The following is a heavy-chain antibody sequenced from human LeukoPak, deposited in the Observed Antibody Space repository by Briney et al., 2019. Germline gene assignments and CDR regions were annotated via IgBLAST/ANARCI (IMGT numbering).Heavy chain of an antibody. J-gene: IGHJ5*02. D-gene: IGHD3-10*01. CDR3: AVQTHVLLWFGENSWFDP. CDR1: GGPISSSSYY. Sequence: SSQNLSLTCTVSGGPISSSSYYWGWIRQPPGKGLEWIGSIYYSWSTYYNPSLKSRVTISVDTSKNQFSLKLSSVTAADTAVYYCAVQTHVLLWFGENSWFDPWGQGTLVTVSS. CDR2: IYYSWST. V-gene: IGHV4-39*07.